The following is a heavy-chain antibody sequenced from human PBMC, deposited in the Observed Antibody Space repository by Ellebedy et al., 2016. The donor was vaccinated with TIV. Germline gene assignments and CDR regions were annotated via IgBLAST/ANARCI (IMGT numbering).Heavy chain of an antibody. CDR2: INPDGNYK. CDR1: GFIFSTHW. D-gene: IGHD3-9*01. Sequence: PGGSLRLSCAASGFIFSTHWMSWVRQAPGKGLEWVATINPDGNYKFYVDSVEGRFTISRDNAKNSLYLQMNSLRAEDTAVFYCATFEVGTSWGQGTLVTVSS. CDR3: ATFEVGTS. V-gene: IGHV3-7*03. J-gene: IGHJ5*02.